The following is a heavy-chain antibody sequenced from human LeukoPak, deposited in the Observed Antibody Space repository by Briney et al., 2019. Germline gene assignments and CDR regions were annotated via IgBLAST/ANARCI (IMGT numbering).Heavy chain of an antibody. CDR2: IYPGDSDT. CDR3: ARQRAWFGELSSSWFDP. Sequence: GESLKISCKGSGYSFTSYWIGWVRQMPGKGLEWMGIIYPGDSDTRYSPSFQGQVTISADKSISTACLQWSSLKASDTAMYYCARQRAWFGELSSSWFDPWGQGTLVTVSS. CDR1: GYSFTSYW. J-gene: IGHJ5*02. D-gene: IGHD3-10*01. V-gene: IGHV5-51*01.